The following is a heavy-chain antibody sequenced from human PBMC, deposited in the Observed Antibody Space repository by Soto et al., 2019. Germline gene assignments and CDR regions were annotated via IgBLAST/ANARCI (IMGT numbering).Heavy chain of an antibody. Sequence: RASVKVSCKASGGTFSSYAISWVRQAPGQGLEWMGGIIPIFGTANYAQKFQGRVTITADESTSTAYMELSSLRSEDTAVYYCARSAYYDFLTGPFDYWGQGTLVTVSS. CDR2: IIPIFGTA. CDR1: GGTFSSYA. V-gene: IGHV1-69*13. CDR3: ARSAYYDFLTGPFDY. D-gene: IGHD3-9*01. J-gene: IGHJ4*02.